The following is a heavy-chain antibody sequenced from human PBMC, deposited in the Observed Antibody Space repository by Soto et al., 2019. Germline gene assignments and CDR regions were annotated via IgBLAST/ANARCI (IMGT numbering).Heavy chain of an antibody. CDR3: AIVLVVGLHYFDY. CDR1: GFTFSDHY. Sequence: GGSLRLSCAASGFTFSDHYMDWVRQAPGKGLEWVGRTRNKANSYTTEYAASVKGRFTISRDDSKNSLYLQMNSLKTEDTAVYYCAIVLVVGLHYFDYWGKGTLLTVSS. D-gene: IGHD2-21*01. V-gene: IGHV3-72*01. J-gene: IGHJ4*02. CDR2: TRNKANSYTT.